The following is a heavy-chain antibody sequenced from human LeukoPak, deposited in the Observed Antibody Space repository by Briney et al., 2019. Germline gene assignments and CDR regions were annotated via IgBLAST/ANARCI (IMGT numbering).Heavy chain of an antibody. CDR1: GGSFSGYY. D-gene: IGHD3-9*01. V-gene: IGHV4-34*01. J-gene: IGHJ4*02. Sequence: PSETLSLTCAVYGGSFSGYYWSWIRQPPGKGLEWIGEINHSGSTNYNPSLKSRVTISVDTSKNQFSLKLSSVTAADTAVYYCARELRYFDWYIDYWGQGTLVTVSS. CDR3: ARELRYFDWYIDY. CDR2: INHSGST.